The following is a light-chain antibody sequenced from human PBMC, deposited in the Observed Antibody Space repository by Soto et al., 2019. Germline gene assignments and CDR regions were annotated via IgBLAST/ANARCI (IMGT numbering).Light chain of an antibody. J-gene: IGKJ1*01. V-gene: IGKV3-20*01. CDR3: QQYGTSPWT. CDR2: GAS. Sequence: EIVLTQSPGTLSLSPGERATLSCRASQSISSSYLAWYQQKPGQAPRLLIYGASSRAVGIPDNFIGSGSGTDFTLTISRLEPEDFAVYYCQQYGTSPWTFGQGTKVEIK. CDR1: QSISSSY.